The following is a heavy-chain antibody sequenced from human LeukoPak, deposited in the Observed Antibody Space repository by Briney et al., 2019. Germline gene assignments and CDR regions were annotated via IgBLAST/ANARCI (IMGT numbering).Heavy chain of an antibody. CDR2: ISSSSSTI. V-gene: IGHV3-48*04. CDR1: GFTFSSYS. Sequence: GGSLRLSCAASGFTFSSYSMNWVRQAPGKGLEWVSYISSSSSTIYYADSVKGRFTISRDNAKNSLYLQMKSLRAEDTAVYYCARGESSSFDYWGQGTLVTVSS. J-gene: IGHJ4*02. CDR3: ARGESSSFDY. D-gene: IGHD6-6*01.